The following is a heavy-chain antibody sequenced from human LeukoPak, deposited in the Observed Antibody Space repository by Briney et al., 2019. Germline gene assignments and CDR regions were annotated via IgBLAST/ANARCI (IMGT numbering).Heavy chain of an antibody. V-gene: IGHV1-18*01. CDR3: ARIPARLRYFDWSPNYYYYYGMDV. CDR2: ISAYNGNT. CDR1: GYTFTSYG. D-gene: IGHD3-9*01. Sequence: ASVKVSCTASGYTFTSYGISWVRQAPGQGLEWMGWISAYNGNTNYAQKLQGRVTMTTDTSTSTAYMELRSLRSDDTAVYYCARIPARLRYFDWSPNYYYYYGMDVWGQGTTVTVSS. J-gene: IGHJ6*02.